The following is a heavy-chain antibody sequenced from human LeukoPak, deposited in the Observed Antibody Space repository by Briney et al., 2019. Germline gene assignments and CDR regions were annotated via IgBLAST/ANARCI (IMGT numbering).Heavy chain of an antibody. V-gene: IGHV3-33*01. Sequence: GGSLGLSCAASGFTFSSYGMHWVRQAPGKGLEWVAVIWYDGSNKYYADSVKGRFTISRDNSKNTLYLQMNSLRAEDTAVYYCAREKYDILTGYYFDYWGQGTLVTVSS. J-gene: IGHJ4*02. CDR2: IWYDGSNK. D-gene: IGHD3-9*01. CDR3: AREKYDILTGYYFDY. CDR1: GFTFSSYG.